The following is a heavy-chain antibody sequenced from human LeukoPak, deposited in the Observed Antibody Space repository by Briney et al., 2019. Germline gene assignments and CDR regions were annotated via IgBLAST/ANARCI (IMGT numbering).Heavy chain of an antibody. CDR1: GGSISSYY. CDR3: ARGGSGSYHLDY. Sequence: PSETLSLTCTVSGGSISSYYWSWIRQPPGKGLEWIGYIYYSGSTNYNPSLKSRVTISVDTSKNQFSLKLSSVTAADTAVYHCARGGSGSYHLDYWGQGTLVTVSS. CDR2: IYYSGST. D-gene: IGHD1-26*01. J-gene: IGHJ4*02. V-gene: IGHV4-59*01.